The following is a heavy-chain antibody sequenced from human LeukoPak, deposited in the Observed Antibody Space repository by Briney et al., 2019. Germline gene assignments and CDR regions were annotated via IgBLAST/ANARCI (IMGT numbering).Heavy chain of an antibody. CDR3: ARKGSAWNYFDY. CDR2: IDWDGDK. J-gene: IGHJ4*02. Sequence: SGPTLVNPTQTLTLTCTFSGFSRSTSGMCVTWIRQPPGKAREWLARIDWDGDKWYSTSLKTRLTISKDTSKNQVVLTMTNMDPVDTATYYCARKGSAWNYFDYWGQGALVTVSS. CDR1: GFSRSTSGMC. D-gene: IGHD6-19*01. V-gene: IGHV2-70*11.